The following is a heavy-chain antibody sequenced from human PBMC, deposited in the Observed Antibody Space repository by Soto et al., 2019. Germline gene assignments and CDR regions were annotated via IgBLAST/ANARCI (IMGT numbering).Heavy chain of an antibody. D-gene: IGHD5-18*01. J-gene: IGHJ5*02. Sequence: QLQLQESGPGLVKPSETLSLTCTVSGGSISSSSYYWGWIRQPPGKGLEWIGSIYYSGSTYYNPSLKRRVTISVDTSKNQFSLKLSSVTAADTAVYYCARHGYTRVAGDGWFDPWGQGTLVTVSS. CDR3: ARHGYTRVAGDGWFDP. V-gene: IGHV4-39*01. CDR1: GGSISSSSYY. CDR2: IYYSGST.